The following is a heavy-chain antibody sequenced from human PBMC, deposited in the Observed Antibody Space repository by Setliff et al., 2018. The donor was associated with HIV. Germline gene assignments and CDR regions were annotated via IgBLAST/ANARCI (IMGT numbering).Heavy chain of an antibody. CDR3: ARDVKAYCGGDCYYAFDI. CDR1: GFTFSDYY. D-gene: IGHD2-21*02. CDR2: ISSSSSYT. V-gene: IGHV3-11*05. J-gene: IGHJ3*02. Sequence: SLKISCAASGFTFSDYYMSWIRQAPGKGLEWVSYISSSSSYTNYADSVKGRFTISRDNAKNSLYLQMNSLRAEDTAVYYCARDVKAYCGGDCYYAFDIWGQGTMVTVSS.